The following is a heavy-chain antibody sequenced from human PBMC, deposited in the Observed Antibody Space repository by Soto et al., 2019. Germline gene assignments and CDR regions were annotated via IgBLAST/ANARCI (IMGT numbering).Heavy chain of an antibody. Sequence: GESLKISCKGSGYSFTSYWISWVRQMPGKGLEWMGRIDPSDSYTNYSPSFQGHVTISADKSISTAYLQWSSLKASDTAMYYCARRSSSSSNYYYYGMDVWGQGNTVTVSS. D-gene: IGHD6-6*01. CDR2: IDPSDSYT. CDR3: ARRSSSSSNYYYYGMDV. J-gene: IGHJ6*02. CDR1: GYSFTSYW. V-gene: IGHV5-10-1*01.